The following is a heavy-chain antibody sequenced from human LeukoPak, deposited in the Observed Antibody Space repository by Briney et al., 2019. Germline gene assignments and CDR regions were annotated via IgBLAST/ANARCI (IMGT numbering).Heavy chain of an antibody. D-gene: IGHD6-19*01. V-gene: IGHV4-59*01. Sequence: SGTLSLTCTVSGDSISSNYWSWIRQPPGKGLEWIGYIYHSGSTNYNPSLKSRVTISIDTSRKHFSLKLSSVTAADTAVYYCVRGHLVGGWFKYDAFDIWGQGTMVTVSS. CDR3: VRGHLVGGWFKYDAFDI. CDR2: IYHSGST. CDR1: GDSISSNY. J-gene: IGHJ3*02.